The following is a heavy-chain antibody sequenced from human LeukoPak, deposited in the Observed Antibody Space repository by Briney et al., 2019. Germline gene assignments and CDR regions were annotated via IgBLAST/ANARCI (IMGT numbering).Heavy chain of an antibody. Sequence: GGSLRLSCAASEFTFSNAWMSWVRQAPGKGLEWVSSISASAAMTYYADSVKGRFTVSRDNSNNRLYLQMSGLTAADTAVYYCAKDRSIGTYYTFDHWGQGTLVTVSS. CDR2: ISASAAMT. J-gene: IGHJ4*02. V-gene: IGHV3-23*01. CDR3: AKDRSIGTYYTFDH. CDR1: EFTFSNAW. D-gene: IGHD1-26*01.